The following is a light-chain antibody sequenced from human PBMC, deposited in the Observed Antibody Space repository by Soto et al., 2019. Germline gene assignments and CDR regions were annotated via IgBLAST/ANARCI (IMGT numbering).Light chain of an antibody. CDR3: QQYNNWPPT. Sequence: EIVMTQSPATLSVSPGERATLSCRASQSVSGNLAWYQQKPGQAPRLLIYGASTKATGIPARFSGSGSGTDFTLTISSLQSEDFAVYYCQQYNNWPPTFGQGTRLEIK. CDR1: QSVSGN. V-gene: IGKV3-15*01. J-gene: IGKJ5*01. CDR2: GAS.